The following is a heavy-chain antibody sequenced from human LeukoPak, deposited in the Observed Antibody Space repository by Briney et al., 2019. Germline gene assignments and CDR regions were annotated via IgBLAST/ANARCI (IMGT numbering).Heavy chain of an antibody. Sequence: SETLSLTCTISGDSIGSSHYYWVWIRQRPGKGLEWVGSIYFDGSTYYNPALKSRVTIFSDTSKVQFSLKLSSVTATDTAVYYCARRSHCTGSSCPSVWGQGTTVTVSS. CDR3: ARRSHCTGSSCPSV. CDR2: IYFDGST. D-gene: IGHD2-15*01. J-gene: IGHJ6*02. CDR1: GDSIGSSHYY. V-gene: IGHV4-39*01.